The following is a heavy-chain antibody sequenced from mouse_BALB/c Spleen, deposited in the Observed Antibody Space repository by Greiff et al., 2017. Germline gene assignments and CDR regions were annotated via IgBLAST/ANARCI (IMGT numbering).Heavy chain of an antibody. CDR3: ARDLDDFPFAY. CDR1: GFTFSSYA. D-gene: IGHD2-4*01. V-gene: IGHV5-9-4*01. J-gene: IGHJ3*01. Sequence: EVQRVESGGGLVKPGGSLKLSCAASGFTFSSYAMSWVRQSPEKRLEWVAEISSGGSYTYYPDTVTGRFTISRDNAKNTLYLEMSSLRSEDTAMYYCARDLDDFPFAYWGQGTLVTVSA. CDR2: ISSGGSYT.